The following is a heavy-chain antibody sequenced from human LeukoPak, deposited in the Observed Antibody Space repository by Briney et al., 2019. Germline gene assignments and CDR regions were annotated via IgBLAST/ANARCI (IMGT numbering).Heavy chain of an antibody. V-gene: IGHV4-59*01. CDR1: GGSISSYY. D-gene: IGHD2-8*01. CDR2: IYYSGST. CDR3: ARETNEGFDP. Sequence: SSETLSLTCTVSGGSISSYYWSWIRQPPGKGLEWIGYIYYSGSTNYNPSPKSRVTISVDTSKNQFSLKLSSVTAADTAVYYCARETNEGFDPWGQGTLVTVSS. J-gene: IGHJ5*02.